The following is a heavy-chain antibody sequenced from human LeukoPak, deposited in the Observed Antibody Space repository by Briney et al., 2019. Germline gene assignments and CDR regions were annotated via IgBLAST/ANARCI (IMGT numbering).Heavy chain of an antibody. CDR1: GFIFQDFG. D-gene: IGHD2-2*02. CDR3: ARDGGYCSSSTCYTLDY. CDR2: LNWNGGIT. J-gene: IGHJ4*02. V-gene: IGHV3-20*04. Sequence: GGSLRLSCEASGFIFQDFGMSWVRQAPGKGLEWVSGLNWNGGITDYADSVKGRFTISRENAKNSLYLEMHSLRAEDTALYYCARDGGYCSSSTCYTLDYWGQGVLVTVSS.